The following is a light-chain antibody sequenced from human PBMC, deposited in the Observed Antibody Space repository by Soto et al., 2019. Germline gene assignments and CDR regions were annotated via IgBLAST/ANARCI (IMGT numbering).Light chain of an antibody. CDR1: QSVSSN. Sequence: EIVMTQSPATLSVSPGERATLSCRASQSVSSNLAWYQQKPGQAPRLLIYGASTRATGIPARFSGSGSGTEYTHTSIILQSEDCAVYYCQQYNNWPYTFGQGTTLEIK. CDR3: QQYNNWPYT. J-gene: IGKJ2*01. CDR2: GAS. V-gene: IGKV3-15*01.